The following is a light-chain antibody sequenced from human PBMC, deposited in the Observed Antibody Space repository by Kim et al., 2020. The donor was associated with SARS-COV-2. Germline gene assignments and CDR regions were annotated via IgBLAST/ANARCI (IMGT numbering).Light chain of an antibody. J-gene: IGKJ1*01. CDR1: QGISSY. CDR2: AAS. CDR3: QQYYSYAGWT. Sequence: AIRMTQSPSSLSASTGDRVTITCRASQGISSYLAWYQQKPGKAPKLLIYAASTLQSGVPSRFSGSGSGTDFTLTISCLQSEDFSTYYCQQYYSYAGWTFGQGTKVDIK. V-gene: IGKV1-8*01.